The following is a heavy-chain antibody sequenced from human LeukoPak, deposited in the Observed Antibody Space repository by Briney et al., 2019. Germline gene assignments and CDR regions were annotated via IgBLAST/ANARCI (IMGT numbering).Heavy chain of an antibody. J-gene: IGHJ6*02. CDR1: GFTFSSYA. CDR2: ISGSGGST. CDR3: AKDQQQLVPYYYYYYGMDV. D-gene: IGHD6-13*01. V-gene: IGHV3-23*01. Sequence: GGSLRLSCAASGFTFSSYAMSWVRQAPGKGLEWVSAISGSGGSTYYADSVKGRFTISRDNSKNTLYLQMNSLRAEDTAVYYCAKDQQQLVPYYYYYYGMDVWGQGTTVTDSS.